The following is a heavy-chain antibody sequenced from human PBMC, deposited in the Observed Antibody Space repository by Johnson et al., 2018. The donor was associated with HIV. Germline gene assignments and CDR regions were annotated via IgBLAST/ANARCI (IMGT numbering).Heavy chain of an antibody. CDR3: ARVAALYDAFDI. CDR1: GFTFRSNG. CDR2: IGTAGDT. Sequence: VQLVESGGGVVQPGGSLRLSCAASGFTFRSNGMHWVRQATGKGLEWVSAIGTAGDTYYPGSVKGRFTISRENAKNSLYLQMNSLRAEDTAVYYCARVAALYDAFDIWGQGTMVTVSS. D-gene: IGHD2-15*01. V-gene: IGHV3-13*01. J-gene: IGHJ3*02.